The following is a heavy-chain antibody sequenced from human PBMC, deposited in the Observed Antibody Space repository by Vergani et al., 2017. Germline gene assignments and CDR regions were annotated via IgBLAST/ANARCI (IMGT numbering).Heavy chain of an antibody. CDR1: GYTFTGYY. J-gene: IGHJ4*02. D-gene: IGHD6-13*01. V-gene: IGHV1-2*02. CDR2: INPNSGGT. CDR3: ARLADHRTRSVAAAGIDY. Sequence: QVQLVQSGAEVKKPGASVKVSCKASGYTFTGYYMHWVRQAPGQGLEWMGWINPNSGGTNYAQKFQGRVTMTRDTSISTAYMELSRLRSDDTAVYYCARLADHRTRSVAAAGIDYWGQGTLVTVSS.